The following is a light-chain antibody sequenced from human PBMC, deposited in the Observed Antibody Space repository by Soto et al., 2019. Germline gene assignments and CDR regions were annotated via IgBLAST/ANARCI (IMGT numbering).Light chain of an antibody. CDR1: QNVDTKY. CDR3: QQYGSLPWT. Sequence: EIVRPPSPATLSVSPVARATLSGRASQNVDTKYLAWYQFKPGQAPRLIIFGASGRATGIPDRFSGSGSGTDFTLTISSLQPEDCAVYYCQQYGSLPWTFGQGTKVDIK. J-gene: IGKJ1*01. CDR2: GAS. V-gene: IGKV3-20*01.